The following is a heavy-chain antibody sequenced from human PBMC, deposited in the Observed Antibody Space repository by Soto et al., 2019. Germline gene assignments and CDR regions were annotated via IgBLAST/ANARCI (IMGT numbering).Heavy chain of an antibody. CDR3: AREGAYGGCGYYYGMDV. V-gene: IGHV4-30-4*01. D-gene: IGHD4-17*01. J-gene: IGHJ6*02. CDR2: IYYSGST. CDR1: GGSISSGDYY. Sequence: SETLSLTCTVSGGSISSGDYYWSWIRQPPGKGLEWIGYIYYSGSTYYNPSLKSRVTISVDTSKNQFSLKLSSVTAADTAVYYCAREGAYGGCGYYYGMDVWGQGTTVTVSS.